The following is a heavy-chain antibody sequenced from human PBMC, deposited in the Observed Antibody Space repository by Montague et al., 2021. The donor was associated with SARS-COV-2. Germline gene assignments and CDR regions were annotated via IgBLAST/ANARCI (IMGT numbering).Heavy chain of an antibody. J-gene: IGHJ5*01. D-gene: IGHD2-15*01. CDR3: AREGGTKSSHWWGAFDS. V-gene: IGHV4-59*01. CDR1: GDSMSGYY. CDR2: IFYSGST. Sequence: SETLSLTCTVSGDSMSGYYWSWVRQAPGTGLEWIGYIFYSGSTSXNPSLNSRVTISIDASKKQFSLKLTSVTAADTAVTFCAREGGTKSSHWWGAFDSWGPGTLVTVSS.